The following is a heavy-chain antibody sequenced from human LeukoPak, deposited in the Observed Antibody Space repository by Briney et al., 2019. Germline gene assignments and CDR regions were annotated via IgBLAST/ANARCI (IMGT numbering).Heavy chain of an antibody. CDR3: ARAMEQLEYNWFDP. D-gene: IGHD6-6*01. J-gene: IGHJ5*02. CDR1: GFTFSSYA. V-gene: IGHV3-30-3*01. Sequence: PGRSLRLSCAASGFTFSSYAMHWVRQAPGKGLEWVAVISYDGSNKYYADSVKGRFTISRANSKNTLYLQMNSLRAQDTAVYYCARAMEQLEYNWFDPWGQGALVSVSS. CDR2: ISYDGSNK.